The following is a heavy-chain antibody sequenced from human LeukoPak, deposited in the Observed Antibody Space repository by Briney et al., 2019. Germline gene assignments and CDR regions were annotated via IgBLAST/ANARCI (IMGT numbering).Heavy chain of an antibody. CDR2: INHSGST. J-gene: IGHJ4*02. CDR1: GGSFSGYY. CDR3: ARGGSRQQPVRAKFLDY. Sequence: SETLSLTCAVYGGSFSGYYWSWIRQPPGKGLEWIGEINHSGSTNYNPSLKSRVTISVDTSKNQFSLKLSSVTAADTAVYYCARGGSRQQPVRAKFLDYWGQGTLVTVSS. V-gene: IGHV4-34*01. D-gene: IGHD6-13*01.